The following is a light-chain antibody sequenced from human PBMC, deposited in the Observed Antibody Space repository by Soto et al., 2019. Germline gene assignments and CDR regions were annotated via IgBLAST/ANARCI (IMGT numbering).Light chain of an antibody. CDR2: AAS. CDR3: QHYNSYSEA. J-gene: IGKJ1*01. CDR1: QGISSY. Sequence: AIRMTQSPASLSSSTGERVTITCRASQGISSYLAWYQQKPGKAPKLLIYAASTLQSGVPSRFSGSGSGTEFTLTISSLQPDDFATYYCQHYNSYSEAFGQGTKVDIK. V-gene: IGKV1-8*01.